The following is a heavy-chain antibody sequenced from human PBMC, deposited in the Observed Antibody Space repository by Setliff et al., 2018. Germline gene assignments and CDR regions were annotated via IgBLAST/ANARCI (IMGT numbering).Heavy chain of an antibody. V-gene: IGHV4-61*02. Sequence: PSETPSLTCTVSGGPISSGSYYWSWIRQPAGKGLEWIGRIYTSGSTNYNPSLKSRVTISVDTSKNQFSLKLSSVTAADTAVYYCARVYGGYFQWGHGTLVTVSS. J-gene: IGHJ1*01. D-gene: IGHD2-21*02. CDR1: GGPISSGSYY. CDR3: ARVYGGYFQ. CDR2: IYTSGST.